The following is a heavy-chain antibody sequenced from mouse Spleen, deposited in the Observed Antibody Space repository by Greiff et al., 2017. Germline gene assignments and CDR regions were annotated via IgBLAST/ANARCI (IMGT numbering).Heavy chain of an antibody. J-gene: IGHJ3*01. CDR1: GYTFTSYW. Sequence: QVQLQQPGTELVKPGASVKLSFKASGYTFTSYWMHWVKQRPGQGLEWIGNINPSNGGTNYNEKFKSKATLTVDKSSSTAYMQLSSLTSEDSAVYYCAREGGSSSWFAYWGQGTLVTVSA. D-gene: IGHD1-1*01. CDR2: INPSNGGT. V-gene: IGHV1-53*01. CDR3: AREGGSSSWFAY.